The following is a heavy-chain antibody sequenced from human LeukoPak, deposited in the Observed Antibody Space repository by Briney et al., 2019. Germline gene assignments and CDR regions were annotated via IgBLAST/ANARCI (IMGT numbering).Heavy chain of an antibody. CDR2: ISSSSSYI. D-gene: IGHD2-2*02. V-gene: IGHV3-21*01. CDR1: GFTFSSYS. Sequence: GGSLRLSCAASGFTFSSYSMNWVRQAPGKGLEWVSSISSSSSYIYYADSVKGRFTISRDNAKNSLYLQMNSLRAEDTAVYYCASSRRTIPAAIPQHFDYWGQGTLVTVSS. CDR3: ASSRRTIPAAIPQHFDY. J-gene: IGHJ4*02.